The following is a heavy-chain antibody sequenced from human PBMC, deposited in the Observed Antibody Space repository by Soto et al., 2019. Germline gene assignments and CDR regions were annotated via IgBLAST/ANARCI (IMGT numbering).Heavy chain of an antibody. V-gene: IGHV3-23*01. CDR3: AKAPYSSGWYGNWFDP. J-gene: IGHJ5*02. CDR2: ISGSGGST. Sequence: GGSLRLSCAASGFTFSRYAMSWVRQAPGKGLEWVSAISGSGGSTYYADSVKGRFTISRDNSKNTLYLQMNSLRAEDTAVYYCAKAPYSSGWYGNWFDPWGQGTLVTVSS. D-gene: IGHD6-19*01. CDR1: GFTFSRYA.